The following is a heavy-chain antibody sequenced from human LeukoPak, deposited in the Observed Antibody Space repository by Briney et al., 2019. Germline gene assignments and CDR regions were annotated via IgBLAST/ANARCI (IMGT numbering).Heavy chain of an antibody. CDR1: GFTFDDYA. V-gene: IGHV3-9*01. CDR2: ISWNSGSI. D-gene: IGHD6-19*01. CDR3: AKDGHSSGWFYYFDY. J-gene: IGHJ4*02. Sequence: GGSLRLSCAASGFTFDDYAMHWVRQAPGKGLEWVSGISWNSGSIGYADSVKGRFTISRDNAKNSLYLQMNSLRAEDTALYYCAKDGHSSGWFYYFDYWGQGTLVTVSS.